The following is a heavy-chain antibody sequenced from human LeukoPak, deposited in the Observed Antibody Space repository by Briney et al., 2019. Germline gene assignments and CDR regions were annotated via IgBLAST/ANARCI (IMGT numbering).Heavy chain of an antibody. CDR1: GFSLTTSGMC. V-gene: IGHV2-70*11. D-gene: IGHD3-16*01. Sequence: SGPALVKPTRTLTLTCAFSGFSLTTSGMCVSWIRQPPGKALEWLARIDWDDERYYSTSLKTRLTISKDTSKNQVVLTMTNLDPVDTATYFCARMSGGLWSSKYYFDYWGQGALVTVSS. CDR3: ARMSGGLWSSKYYFDY. CDR2: IDWDDER. J-gene: IGHJ4*02.